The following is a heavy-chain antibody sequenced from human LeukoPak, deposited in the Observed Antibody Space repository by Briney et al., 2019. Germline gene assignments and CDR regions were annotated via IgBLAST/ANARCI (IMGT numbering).Heavy chain of an antibody. Sequence: SQTLSLTCVISGDSVFSNSAAWNWIRQSPSRGLEWLGRTYYRSKWYNDYAVSVKSRISINTDQSKNQFSLQLNSVTPEDTAVYYCARGNITVTGTGLYTTNSKYDYYYYMDVWGKGTTVTISS. CDR3: ARGNITVTGTGLYTTNSKYDYYYYMDV. J-gene: IGHJ6*03. D-gene: IGHD6-19*01. CDR1: GDSVFSNSAA. V-gene: IGHV6-1*01. CDR2: TYYRSKWYN.